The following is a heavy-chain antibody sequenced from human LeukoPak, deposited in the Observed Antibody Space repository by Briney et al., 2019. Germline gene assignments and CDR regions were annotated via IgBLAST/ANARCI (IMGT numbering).Heavy chain of an antibody. CDR2: ISAYNADT. D-gene: IGHD1-14*01. CDR3: ARDKSPGQGYYYYMDV. V-gene: IGHV1-18*01. CDR1: GYNFNNYG. J-gene: IGHJ6*03. Sequence: ASVKVSCKASGYNFNNYGVIWVRQAPGQGLEWMGWISAYNADTNYAQKLQGRITMTTDTSTYTVYMELRSLRSDDTAVYYCARDKSPGQGYYYYMDVWGKGTTVTVSS.